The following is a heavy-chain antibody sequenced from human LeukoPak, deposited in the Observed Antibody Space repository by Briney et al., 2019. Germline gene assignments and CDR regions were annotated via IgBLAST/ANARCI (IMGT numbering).Heavy chain of an antibody. CDR1: GGTFSSYA. D-gene: IGHD2-21*02. CDR2: IIPIFGTA. V-gene: IGHV1-69*05. J-gene: IGHJ2*01. Sequence: GASVKVSCKASGGTFSSYAISWVRQAPGQGLEWMGRIIPIFGTANYAQKFQGRVTITTDESTSTAYMELSSLRSEDTAVYYCARGDPGGFDLWGRGTLVTVSS. CDR3: ARGDPGGFDL.